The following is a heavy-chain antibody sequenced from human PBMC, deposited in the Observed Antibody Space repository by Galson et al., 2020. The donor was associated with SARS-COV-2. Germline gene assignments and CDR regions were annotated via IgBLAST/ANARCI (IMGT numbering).Heavy chain of an antibody. CDR3: ARETQGENCGEDYCDY. J-gene: IGHJ4*02. Sequence: SETLSLTCAVSGDSVSSGDYSWSWIRQPPGKGLEWIGYINSGSTSYNPSLESRLTMSIDTSKNQFSLKLSSVTAADTAVYYCARETQGENCGEDYCDYWGQGTLVTVSS. CDR1: GDSVSSGDYS. D-gene: IGHD7-27*01. CDR2: INSGST. V-gene: IGHV4-30-4*07.